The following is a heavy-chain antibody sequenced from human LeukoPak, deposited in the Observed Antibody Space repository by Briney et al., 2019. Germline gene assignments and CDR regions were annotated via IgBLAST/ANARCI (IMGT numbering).Heavy chain of an antibody. CDR3: ARLTAYFDL. J-gene: IGHJ2*01. CDR1: GGSISSSY. Sequence: PSETLSLTCTVSGGSISSSYWSRIRQPPGKGLEWIGYIYYSGSTNYNPSLKSRVTMSVDTSKNQFSLKVTSVTAADTAVYYCARLTAYFDLWGRGTLVTVSS. CDR2: IYYSGST. V-gene: IGHV4-59*08.